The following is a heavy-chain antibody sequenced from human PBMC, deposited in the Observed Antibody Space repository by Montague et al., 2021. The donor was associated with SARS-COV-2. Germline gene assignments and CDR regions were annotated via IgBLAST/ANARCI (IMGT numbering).Heavy chain of an antibody. Sequence: SETLSLICAVSGGSISSSNWWSWVRQPPGKGLEWIGSIYYSGTTYYNPSLKSRVTISVDTSKNQFSLKLSSVTAADTAVYYCARHVRSLMVRGPDFDYWGQGTLVTVSS. CDR1: GGSISSSNW. J-gene: IGHJ4*02. V-gene: IGHV4-39*01. CDR3: ARHVRSLMVRGPDFDY. CDR2: IYYSGTT. D-gene: IGHD3-10*01.